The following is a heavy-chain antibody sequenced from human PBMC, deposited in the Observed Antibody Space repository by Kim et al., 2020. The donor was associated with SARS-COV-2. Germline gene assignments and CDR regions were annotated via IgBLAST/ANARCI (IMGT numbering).Heavy chain of an antibody. D-gene: IGHD5-12*01. J-gene: IGHJ4*02. CDR3: ARGYSGAYHRFDR. V-gene: IGHV3-23*01. Sequence: GGSLRLSCAASGFTFTSFAMSWVRQTPGKGLEWVSAIDGSGTSTYYADSVRGRFTISRDNSKNTLYLQMNSLRAEDTAVYYCARGYSGAYHRFDRWGQGTLVTVSS. CDR2: IDGSGTST. CDR1: GFTFTSFA.